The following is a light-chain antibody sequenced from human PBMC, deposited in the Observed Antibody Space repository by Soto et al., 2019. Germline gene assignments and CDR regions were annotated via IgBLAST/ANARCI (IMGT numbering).Light chain of an antibody. CDR1: SSDVGSYNL. V-gene: IGLV2-23*01. CDR2: EGR. Sequence: QSVLTQPASVSGSPGQSITISCTGTSSDVGSYNLVSWYQQHPGKAPKLMIYEGRKRPSGVSNRLSGSKYDSTASLKIPGLQAVVEADYYCCSYAGSITPHVFGTGTKVTVL. CDR3: CSYAGSITPHV. J-gene: IGLJ1*01.